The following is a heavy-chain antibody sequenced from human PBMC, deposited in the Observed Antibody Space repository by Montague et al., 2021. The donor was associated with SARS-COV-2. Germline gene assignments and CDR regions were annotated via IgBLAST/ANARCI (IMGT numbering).Heavy chain of an antibody. D-gene: IGHD6-19*01. CDR2: MYTSGST. Sequence: TLSLTCTVSGGSISSGNYYWSWIQRPAGKGLEWIGRMYTSGSTKYNPSLERRVTISLDTSNNQFSLNLNSVTAADTAVYYCARGRVNGWYFFDNWGQGTLVTVSS. CDR3: ARGRVNGWYFFDN. J-gene: IGHJ4*02. V-gene: IGHV4-61*02. CDR1: GGSISSGNYY.